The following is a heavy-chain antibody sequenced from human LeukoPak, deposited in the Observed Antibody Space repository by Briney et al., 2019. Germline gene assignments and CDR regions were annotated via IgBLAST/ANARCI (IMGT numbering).Heavy chain of an antibody. CDR2: ISGSGGST. CDR1: GFTFSSYA. Sequence: AGGSLRLSCAASGFTFSSYAMSWVRQAPGKGLEWVSAISGSGGSTYYADSVKGRFTISRDNSKNTLYLQMNSLRAEDTAVYYSAKRGADDFWSGYYQRAHFQHWGQGTLVTVSS. D-gene: IGHD3-3*01. CDR3: AKRGADDFWSGYYQRAHFQH. V-gene: IGHV3-23*01. J-gene: IGHJ1*01.